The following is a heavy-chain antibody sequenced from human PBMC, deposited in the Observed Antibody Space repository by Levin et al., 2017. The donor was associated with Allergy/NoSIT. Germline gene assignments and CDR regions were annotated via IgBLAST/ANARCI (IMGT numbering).Heavy chain of an antibody. V-gene: IGHV3-30-3*01. J-gene: IGHJ6*02. Sequence: GGSLRLSCAASGFTFSNYAMHWVRQAPGKGLEWVAVISYDGSNKYYADSVKGRFTISRDNSKNTLYLQMNSLRAEDTAVYYCASRSVLGGGYYYYGMDVWGQGTTVTVSS. CDR2: ISYDGSNK. CDR1: GFTFSNYA. D-gene: IGHD2-15*01. CDR3: ASRSVLGGGYYYYGMDV.